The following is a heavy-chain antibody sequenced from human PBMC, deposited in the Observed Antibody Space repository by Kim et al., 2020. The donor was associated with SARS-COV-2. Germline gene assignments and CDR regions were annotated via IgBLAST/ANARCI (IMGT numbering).Heavy chain of an antibody. D-gene: IGHD2-2*01. J-gene: IGHJ5*02. CDR3: ARDRSSSADP. CDR2: NT. Sequence: NTKYSQKFQGRVTITRDTSASTAYMELSSLRSEDTAVYYCARDRSSSADPWGQGTLVTVSS. V-gene: IGHV1-3*01.